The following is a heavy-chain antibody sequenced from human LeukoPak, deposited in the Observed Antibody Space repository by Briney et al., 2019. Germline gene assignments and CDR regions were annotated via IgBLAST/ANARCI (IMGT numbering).Heavy chain of an antibody. CDR3: ARYGITGTNVDY. V-gene: IGHV4-38-2*02. J-gene: IGHJ4*02. CDR1: GYSISSGYY. CDR2: IYHSGST. Sequence: SQTLSLTCTVSGYSISSGYYWGWIRQPPGKGLEWIGNIYHSGSTYYNPSLKSRVTISVDTSKNQFSLKLSSVTAADTAVYYCARYGITGTNVDYWGQGTLVTVSS. D-gene: IGHD1-20*01.